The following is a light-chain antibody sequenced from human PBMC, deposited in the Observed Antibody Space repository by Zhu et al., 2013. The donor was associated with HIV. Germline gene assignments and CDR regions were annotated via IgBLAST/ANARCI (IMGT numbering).Light chain of an antibody. J-gene: IGKJ2*01. Sequence: DIQMTQSPSSLSASVGDRVTITCRASQNIATFLNWYQQKPGKAPKLLIYAASSLQSGVPSRFSGSGSATDFTLTISSLQPEDFATYYCQQYNRYSLTFGQGTKLEIK. CDR2: AAS. CDR1: QNIATF. V-gene: IGKV1-39*01. CDR3: QQYNRYSLT.